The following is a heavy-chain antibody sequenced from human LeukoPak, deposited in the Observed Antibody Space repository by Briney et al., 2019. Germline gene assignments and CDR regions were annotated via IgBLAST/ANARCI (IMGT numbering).Heavy chain of an antibody. CDR1: GFTVSSYA. J-gene: IGHJ4*02. CDR3: GKDIPYVGDY. D-gene: IGHD2-21*01. Sequence: GGSLRLSCAASGFTVSSYAMSWVRQAPGKGLEWVSAITISGDTYSADSVEGRFIISRDNSKNTLYLQMNSLRAEDTAVYYCGKDIPYVGDYWGQGTLVLVSS. V-gene: IGHV3-23*01. CDR2: ITISGDT.